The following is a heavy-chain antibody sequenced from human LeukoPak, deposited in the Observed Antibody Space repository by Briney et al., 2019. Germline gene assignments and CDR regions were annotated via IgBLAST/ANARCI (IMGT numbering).Heavy chain of an antibody. Sequence: GRSLRLSCAASGFTFSSYWMHWVRQAPGKGLVWVSRIHSDGRSTSSADSVKGRFTISRDNAKNTLYLQMNSLRTEDTAVYYCARDQLYCSGGICYFDYWGQGTLVTVSS. D-gene: IGHD2-15*01. CDR3: ARDQLYCSGGICYFDY. V-gene: IGHV3-74*01. CDR2: IHSDGRST. J-gene: IGHJ4*02. CDR1: GFTFSSYW.